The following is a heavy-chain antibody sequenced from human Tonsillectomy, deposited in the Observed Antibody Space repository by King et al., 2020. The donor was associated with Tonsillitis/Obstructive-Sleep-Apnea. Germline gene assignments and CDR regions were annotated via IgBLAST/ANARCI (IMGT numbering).Heavy chain of an antibody. D-gene: IGHD3-10*01. V-gene: IGHV1-2*02. CDR1: GYTFAGFY. CDR3: ARDRNYYGDY. J-gene: IGHJ4*02. Sequence: VQLVQSGAEVKKPGASVKVSCKASGYTFAGFYIHWVRQAPGQGLEWMGWINPVSGGTKYAQKFQGRVTMTGDTSISTAYMELSRLRSDDTAIYYCARDRNYYGDYWGQGTLVTVSS. CDR2: INPVSGGT.